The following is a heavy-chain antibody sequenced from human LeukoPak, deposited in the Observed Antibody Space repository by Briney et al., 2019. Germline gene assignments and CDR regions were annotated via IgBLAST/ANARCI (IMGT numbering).Heavy chain of an antibody. J-gene: IGHJ4*02. D-gene: IGHD1-26*01. V-gene: IGHV3-7*01. CDR3: ARDSNSGSYSG. CDR1: GFTFSSYW. Sequence: GGSLRPSCAASGFTFSSYWMSWVRQAPGKGLEWVANIKQDGSEKYYVDSVKGRFTISRDNAKNSLYLQMNSLRAEDTAVYYCARDSNSGSYSGWGQGTLVTVSS. CDR2: IKQDGSEK.